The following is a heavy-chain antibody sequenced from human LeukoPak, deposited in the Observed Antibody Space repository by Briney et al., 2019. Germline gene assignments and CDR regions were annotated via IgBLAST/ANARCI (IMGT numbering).Heavy chain of an antibody. CDR3: AKEENYYDSSAAFDI. CDR1: GFTFSSYA. CDR2: ISYDGSNK. V-gene: IGHV3-30*04. D-gene: IGHD3-22*01. Sequence: GGSLRLSCAASGFTFSSYAMHWVRQAPGKGLEWVAVISYDGSNKYYADSVKGRFTISRDNAKNSLYLQMNSLRAEDMALYYCAKEENYYDSSAAFDIWGQGTMVTVSS. J-gene: IGHJ3*02.